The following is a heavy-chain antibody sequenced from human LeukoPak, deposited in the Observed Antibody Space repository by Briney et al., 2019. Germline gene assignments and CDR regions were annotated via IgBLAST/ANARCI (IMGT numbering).Heavy chain of an antibody. CDR3: AKDLVDTAAFDI. CDR2: IRYDGSNK. CDR1: GLTFSSYG. Sequence: GGSLRLSCAASGLTFSSYGMHWVRQAPGKGLEWVAFIRYDGSNKYYADSVKGRFTISRDNSKNTLYLQMNSLRAEDTAVYYCAKDLVDTAAFDIWGQGTMVTVSS. D-gene: IGHD5-18*01. J-gene: IGHJ3*02. V-gene: IGHV3-30*02.